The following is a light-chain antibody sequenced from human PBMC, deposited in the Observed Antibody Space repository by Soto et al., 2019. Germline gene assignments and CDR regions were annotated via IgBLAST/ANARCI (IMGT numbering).Light chain of an antibody. CDR2: AAS. Sequence: DIQMTQSPASLSASVGDRVTITCRASQGISNYLAWYQQKPGQAPRLLIYAASTRATGVPARFSGSGSGTDFTLTISSLQPEDVATYYCQKYGSAPWTFGQGTKVDIK. J-gene: IGKJ1*01. V-gene: IGKV1-27*01. CDR3: QKYGSAPWT. CDR1: QGISNY.